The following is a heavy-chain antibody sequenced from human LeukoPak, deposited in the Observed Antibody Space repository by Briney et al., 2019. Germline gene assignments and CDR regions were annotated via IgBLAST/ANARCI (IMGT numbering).Heavy chain of an antibody. V-gene: IGHV3-7*01. CDR2: IKQDGSEK. CDR3: AINHDY. Sequence: GGSLRLSCAASGFTFNGFWMSWVRQAPGKGLEWVANIKQDGSEKYCVDSVKGRFTISRDNTKNSVYLQMNSLRAEDTAVYYCAINHDYWGQGTLVTVSS. J-gene: IGHJ4*02. CDR1: GFTFNGFW.